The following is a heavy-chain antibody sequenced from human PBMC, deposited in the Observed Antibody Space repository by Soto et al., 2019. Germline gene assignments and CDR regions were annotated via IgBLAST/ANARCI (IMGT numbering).Heavy chain of an antibody. J-gene: IGHJ3*02. CDR1: GGSISSYY. V-gene: IGHV4-59*08. Sequence: SETLSLTCTVSGGSISSYYWSWIRQPPGKGLEWIGYIYYSGSTNYNPSLKSRVTISVDTSKNQFSLKLSSVTAADTAVYYCARPAGSVQYSGYDWAFDIWGQGTMVTVSS. D-gene: IGHD5-12*01. CDR3: ARPAGSVQYSGYDWAFDI. CDR2: IYYSGST.